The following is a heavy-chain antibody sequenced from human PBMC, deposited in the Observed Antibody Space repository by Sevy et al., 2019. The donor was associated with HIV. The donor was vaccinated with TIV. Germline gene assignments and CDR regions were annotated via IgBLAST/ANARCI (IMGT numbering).Heavy chain of an antibody. Sequence: ASVKVSCKASGGTFSSYAISWVRQAPGQGLEWMGGIIPIFGTANYAQKFQGRVTITADESTSTAYMELSSLRSEDTAVYYCARSPMITFGGVIGPFDYWGQGTLVTVSS. J-gene: IGHJ4*02. CDR1: GGTFSSYA. CDR2: IIPIFGTA. V-gene: IGHV1-69*13. CDR3: ARSPMITFGGVIGPFDY. D-gene: IGHD3-16*02.